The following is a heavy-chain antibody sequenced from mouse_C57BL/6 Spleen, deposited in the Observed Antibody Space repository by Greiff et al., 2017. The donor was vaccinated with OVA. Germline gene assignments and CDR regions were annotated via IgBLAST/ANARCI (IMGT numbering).Heavy chain of an antibody. CDR3: ARHRGGWFDV. Sequence: EVHLVESGGGLVQPGESLKLSCESNEYEFPSYDMSWVRKTPEKRLELVAVINSDGGSTNYPDTMERRFIISRDNTKKTQYLQMSSLRSEDAAVYYCARHRGGWFDVWGTGTTVTVSA. D-gene: IGHD1-1*02. CDR2: INSDGGST. CDR1: EYEFPSYD. J-gene: IGHJ1*03. V-gene: IGHV5-2*01.